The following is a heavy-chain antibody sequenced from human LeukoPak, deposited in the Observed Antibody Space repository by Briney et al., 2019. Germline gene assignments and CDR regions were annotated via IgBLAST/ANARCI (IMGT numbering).Heavy chain of an antibody. D-gene: IGHD3-22*01. CDR1: GYSFTSYW. CDR2: IYPGDSDT. V-gene: IGHV5-51*01. J-gene: IGHJ4*02. CDR3: ARRNYYDSSGYSRIFDY. Sequence: GESLQISCKGSGYSFTSYWIGWVRQMPGKGLEWMGIIYPGDSDTRYSPSFQGQVTISADKSISTAYLQWSSLKASDTAMYYCARRNYYDSSGYSRIFDYWGQGTLVTVSS.